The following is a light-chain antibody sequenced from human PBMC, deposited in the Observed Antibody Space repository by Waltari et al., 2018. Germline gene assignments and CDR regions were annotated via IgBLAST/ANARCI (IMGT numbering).Light chain of an antibody. J-gene: IGKJ2*01. V-gene: IGKV4-1*01. CDR1: QSVLYSSNNTNY. Sequence: DIVMTQSPDSLALSLGERATINCKSSQSVLYSSNNTNYLAWYQQKPGQPPRLLIYWASTREAGVPDRCSGSGSGTDFTLTISSLQAEDVAVYYCQQYDSTPYTFGQGTKLEIK. CDR2: WAS. CDR3: QQYDSTPYT.